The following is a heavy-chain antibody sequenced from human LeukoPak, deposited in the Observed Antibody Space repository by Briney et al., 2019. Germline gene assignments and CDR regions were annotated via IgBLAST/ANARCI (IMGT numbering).Heavy chain of an antibody. CDR2: IIPIFGTA. Sequence: SVKVSCKASGGTFSSYAISWVRQAPGQGLEWIGRIIPIFGTANCAQKFQGRVTITTDESTSTAYMELSSLRSEDTAVYYCASSRVVMRTTGALYYFDYWGQGTLVTVSS. D-gene: IGHD3-3*01. CDR3: ASSRVVMRTTGALYYFDY. J-gene: IGHJ4*02. CDR1: GGTFSSYA. V-gene: IGHV1-69*05.